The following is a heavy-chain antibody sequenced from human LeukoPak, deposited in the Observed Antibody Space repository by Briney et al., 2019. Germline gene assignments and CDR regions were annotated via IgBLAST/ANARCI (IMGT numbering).Heavy chain of an antibody. CDR2: INPSGST. D-gene: IGHD2-2*01. CDR1: GGSFSGYY. V-gene: IGHV4-34*01. Sequence: SETLSLTCAVYGGSFSGYYWSWIRQPPGKGLEWIGEINPSGSTNYNPSLKSRVTISVDTSKNQFSLKLSSVTAADTAVYYCARGGVVVPARNSRIDYWGQGTLVTVSS. CDR3: ARGGVVVPARNSRIDY. J-gene: IGHJ4*02.